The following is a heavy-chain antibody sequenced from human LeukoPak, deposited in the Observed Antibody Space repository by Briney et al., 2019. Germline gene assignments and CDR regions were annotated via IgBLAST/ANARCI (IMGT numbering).Heavy chain of an antibody. CDR3: ARDRAIFHYYYGMDV. CDR2: ISYDGSNK. CDR1: GFTFSSYD. Sequence: PGGSLRLSCAASGFTFSSYDMHWVRQAPGKGLEWVAVISYDGSNKYYADSVKGRFTISRDNSKNTLYLQMNSLRAEDTAVYYCARDRAIFHYYYGMDVWGQGTTVTVSS. J-gene: IGHJ6*02. V-gene: IGHV3-30*03. D-gene: IGHD3-9*01.